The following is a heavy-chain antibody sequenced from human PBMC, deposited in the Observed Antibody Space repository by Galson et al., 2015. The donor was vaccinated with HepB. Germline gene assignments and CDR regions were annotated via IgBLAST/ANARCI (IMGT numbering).Heavy chain of an antibody. CDR2: SSAYNGRT. V-gene: IGHV1-18*01. J-gene: IGHJ3*02. CDR3: ARGAENYYDFWSGYSPEVFDI. D-gene: IGHD3-3*01. Sequence: SVKVSCKASGYTFISYGINWVRQAPGQGLEWMGWSSAYNGRTNSAWKLQDRVTMTTDTSTSTAYMELRSLRSDDTAVYYCARGAENYYDFWSGYSPEVFDIWGQGTMVTVSS. CDR1: GYTFISYG.